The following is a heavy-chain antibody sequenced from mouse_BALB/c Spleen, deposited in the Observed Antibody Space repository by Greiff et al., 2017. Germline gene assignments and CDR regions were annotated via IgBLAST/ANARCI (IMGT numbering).Heavy chain of an antibody. CDR3: AKRFLTTVVATGFDY. CDR2: INPSNGRT. CDR1: GYTFTSYW. J-gene: IGHJ2*01. V-gene: IGHV1S81*02. D-gene: IGHD1-1*01. Sequence: QVQLQQPGAELVKPGASVKLSCKASGYTFTSYWMHWVKQRPGQGLEWIGEINPSNGRTNYNEKFKSKATLTVDKSSSTAYMQLSSLTSEDSAVYYCAKRFLTTVVATGFDYWGQGTTLTVSS.